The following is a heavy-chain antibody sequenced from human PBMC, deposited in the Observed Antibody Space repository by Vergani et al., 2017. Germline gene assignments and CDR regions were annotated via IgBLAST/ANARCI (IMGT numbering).Heavy chain of an antibody. CDR1: GFTFSSYG. J-gene: IGHJ4*02. CDR2: IWYDGSNK. V-gene: IGHV3-33*01. CDR3: ARGSPIAYYYGSGSYYRPPGKKLFDY. Sequence: QVQLVESGGGVVQPGRSLRLSCAASGFTFSSYGMHWVRQAPGKGLEWVAVIWYDGSNKYYADSVKGRFTISRDNSKNTLYLQMNSLRAEDTAVYYCARGSPIAYYYGSGSYYRPPGKKLFDYWGQGTLVTVSS. D-gene: IGHD3-10*01.